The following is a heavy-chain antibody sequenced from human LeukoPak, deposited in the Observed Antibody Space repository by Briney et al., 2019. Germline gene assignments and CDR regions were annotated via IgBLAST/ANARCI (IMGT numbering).Heavy chain of an antibody. J-gene: IGHJ3*02. V-gene: IGHV3-23*01. CDR2: FSVSGGST. D-gene: IGHD3-3*01. CDR3: ARDWPSEWQQLPDYDAVDI. CDR1: GFTFSSYA. Sequence: GGSRRLSWVASGFTFSSYAMTWVGQSPGKGLEWASTFSVSGGSTFYADSVKGRFTISRDNSKNTLFLQMNSLRAEDTAVYYCARDWPSEWQQLPDYDAVDIWGQRTMVTVSS.